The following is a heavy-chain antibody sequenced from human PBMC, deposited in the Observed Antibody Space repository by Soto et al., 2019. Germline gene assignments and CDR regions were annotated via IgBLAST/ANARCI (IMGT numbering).Heavy chain of an antibody. Sequence: PGGSLRLSCAASGFTFSSYAMHWVRQAPGKGLEWVAVISYDGSNKYYADSVKGRFTISRDNSKNTLYLQMNSLRAEDTAVYYCARVLVYCGGDCSEDVWGQGTTVTVSS. D-gene: IGHD2-21*02. J-gene: IGHJ6*02. CDR3: ARVLVYCGGDCSEDV. V-gene: IGHV3-30-3*01. CDR1: GFTFSSYA. CDR2: ISYDGSNK.